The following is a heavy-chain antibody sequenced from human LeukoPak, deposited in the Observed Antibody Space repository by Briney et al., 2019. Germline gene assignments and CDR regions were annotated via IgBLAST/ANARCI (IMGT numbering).Heavy chain of an antibody. Sequence: SVKVSFKASGYTFTSYGISWVRQAPAQGLEWMGGIIPIFGTANYAQKFQGRVTITADKSTSTAYMELSSLRSEDTAVYYCASDYYDSSGYSNLFDYWGQGNLVTVSS. V-gene: IGHV1-69*06. D-gene: IGHD3-22*01. CDR3: ASDYYDSSGYSNLFDY. J-gene: IGHJ4*02. CDR1: GYTFTSYG. CDR2: IIPIFGTA.